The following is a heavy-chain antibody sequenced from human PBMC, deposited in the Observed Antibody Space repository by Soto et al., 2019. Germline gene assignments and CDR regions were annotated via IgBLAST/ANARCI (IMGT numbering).Heavy chain of an antibody. D-gene: IGHD3-10*01. J-gene: IGHJ6*02. CDR2: IYPGDSDT. Sequence: PGESLKISCQGSGYSFANYWIAWVRQMPGKGLGWVGVIYPGDSDTRYSPSFRGQVTISADKSISHVYLQWSSLKASDTDMYYCARNRLRQYYYGMDVWGQGTTVTVSS. V-gene: IGHV5-51*01. CDR3: ARNRLRQYYYGMDV. CDR1: GYSFANYW.